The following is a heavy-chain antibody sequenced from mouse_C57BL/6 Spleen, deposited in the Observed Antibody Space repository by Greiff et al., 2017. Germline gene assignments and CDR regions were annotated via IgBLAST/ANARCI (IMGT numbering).Heavy chain of an antibody. J-gene: IGHJ2*01. V-gene: IGHV1-82*01. CDR1: GYAFSSSW. CDR3: ARSGLRGVHFDY. CDR2: IYPGDGDT. D-gene: IGHD2-2*01. Sequence: QVQLQQSGPELVKPGASVKISCKASGYAFSSSWMNWVKQRPGKGLEWIGRIYPGDGDTNYNGKFKGKATLTADKSSSTAYMQLSSLTSEDSAVYFCARSGLRGVHFDYWGQGTTRTVSS.